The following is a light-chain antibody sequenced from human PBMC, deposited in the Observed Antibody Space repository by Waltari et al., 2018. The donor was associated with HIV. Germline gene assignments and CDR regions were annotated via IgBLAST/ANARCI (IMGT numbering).Light chain of an antibody. CDR2: DIN. V-gene: IGLV1-51*01. Sequence: SVLTQPPSVSAAPGQKVTISCSGTSSNIGNDYVSWYQHLPGAAPKLPIYDINQRPSGIPDRFSGSKSGTSATLAITGLQTGDEADYYCGTWDTSLSGAVFGGGTKLTVL. CDR3: GTWDTSLSGAV. J-gene: IGLJ3*02. CDR1: SSNIGNDY.